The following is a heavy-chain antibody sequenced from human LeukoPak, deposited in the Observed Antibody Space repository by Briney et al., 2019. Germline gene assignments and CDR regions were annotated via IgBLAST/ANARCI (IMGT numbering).Heavy chain of an antibody. J-gene: IGHJ4*02. CDR3: ARGPELGLQTLDY. D-gene: IGHD1-7*01. Sequence: ASVKVSCKASGYTFTGYYMHWVRQAPGQGLEWMGWINPNSGGTNYAQKFQGWVTMTRDTSISTAYMELSRLRSDDTAVYYCARGPELGLQTLDYWGQGTLVTVSS. CDR1: GYTFTGYY. CDR2: INPNSGGT. V-gene: IGHV1-2*04.